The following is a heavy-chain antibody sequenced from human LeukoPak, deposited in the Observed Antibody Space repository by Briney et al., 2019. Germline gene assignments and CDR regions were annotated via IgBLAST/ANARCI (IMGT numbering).Heavy chain of an antibody. V-gene: IGHV4-34*01. CDR1: GGSFSGYY. CDR2: INHSGST. CDR3: ARAVTMVRGASEYFQH. J-gene: IGHJ1*01. Sequence: PSETLSLTCAVYGGSFSGYYWSWIRQPPGKGLEWIGEINHSGSTNYNPSLKSRVTISVDTSKNQFSLKLSSVTAADTAVYYCARAVTMVRGASEYFQHWGQGTLVTVSS. D-gene: IGHD3-10*01.